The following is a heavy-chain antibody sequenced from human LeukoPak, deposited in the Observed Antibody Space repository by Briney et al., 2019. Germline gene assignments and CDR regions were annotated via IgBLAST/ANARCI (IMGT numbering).Heavy chain of an antibody. CDR1: GFTFNSFA. CDR2: ISYDASNK. J-gene: IGHJ4*02. CDR3: ARGRYYYDSSGCLDY. Sequence: GGSLRLFCAASGFTFNSFAMHWVRQAPGKGLEWVAFISYDASNKYYADSVKGRFTISRDNSKNTLYLQMNSLRAEDAAVYYCARGRYYYDSSGCLDYWGQGTLVTVSS. D-gene: IGHD3-22*01. V-gene: IGHV3-30*04.